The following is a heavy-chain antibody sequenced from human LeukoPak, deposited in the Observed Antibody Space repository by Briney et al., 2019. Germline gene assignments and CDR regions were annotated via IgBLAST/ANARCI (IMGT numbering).Heavy chain of an antibody. V-gene: IGHV1-18*01. Sequence: ASVKVSCKASGYSFISYGINWVRQAPGQGLEWMGWISAYNGNTNYAQKLQGRVIMTTDTSTSTAYMELRSLRSDDTAVYYCARDEVSGGRDFDYWGQGTLVTVSS. J-gene: IGHJ4*02. CDR1: GYSFISYG. CDR2: ISAYNGNT. D-gene: IGHD4-23*01. CDR3: ARDEVSGGRDFDY.